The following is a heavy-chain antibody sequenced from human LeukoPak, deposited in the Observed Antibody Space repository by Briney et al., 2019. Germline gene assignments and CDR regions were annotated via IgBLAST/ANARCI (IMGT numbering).Heavy chain of an antibody. V-gene: IGHV3-30*02. D-gene: IGHD3-10*01. CDR1: GFNFTTFG. J-gene: IGHJ6*03. CDR3: AKDPRHGSGTYSYYYFFYYMDV. CDR2: IRYDGSKI. Sequence: HPGGSLRLSCAASGFNFTTFGMHWVRQAPGKGLEWVAFIRYDGSKIYYADSGKGPFTISRNISNNTVYLQMNSLRAEDTAVYYCAKDPRHGSGTYSYYYFFYYMDVWGKGTTVTISS.